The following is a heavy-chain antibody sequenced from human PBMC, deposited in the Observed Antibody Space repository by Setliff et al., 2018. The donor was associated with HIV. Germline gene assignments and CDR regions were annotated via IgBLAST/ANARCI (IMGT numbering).Heavy chain of an antibody. Sequence: PGGSLRLSCAASGFTFSTYWMSWVRQAPGKGLEWVSSISSSSSYIYYADSVKGRFTISRDNAKNSLYLEMNSLRAEDTAIYYCARDYNYIFDSWGQGVLVTVSS. CDR2: ISSSSSYI. D-gene: IGHD3-22*01. J-gene: IGHJ4*02. V-gene: IGHV3-21*01. CDR3: ARDYNYIFDS. CDR1: GFTFSTYW.